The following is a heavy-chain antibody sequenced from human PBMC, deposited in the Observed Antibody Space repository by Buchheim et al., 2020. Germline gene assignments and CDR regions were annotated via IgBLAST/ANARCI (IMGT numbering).Heavy chain of an antibody. CDR3: AKDDSSSWCCFDF. V-gene: IGHV3-23*04. J-gene: IGHJ4*02. CDR1: GFSSNKW. CDR2: ISGNGVTT. D-gene: IGHD6-13*01. Sequence: EVQLVESGGGLVQPGGSLKLSCAASGFSSNKWMSWVRQAPGKGLEWVSSISGNGVTTKYADSVKGRFTIARDNSRNILYLQMNSLRAEDTAVYFCAKDDSSSWCCFDFWGQGTL.